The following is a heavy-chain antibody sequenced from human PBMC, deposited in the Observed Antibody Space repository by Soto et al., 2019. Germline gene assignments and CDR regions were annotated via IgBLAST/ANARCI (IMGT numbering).Heavy chain of an antibody. J-gene: IGHJ5*02. CDR3: ARFFFGYSGGWVGRRYNWFDP. V-gene: IGHV1-2*04. Sequence: ASVKVSCKASGYTFTGYYMHWVRQAPGQGLEWMGWINPNSGGTNYAQKFQGWVTMTRDTSISTAYMELSRLRSDDTAVYYCARFFFGYSGGWVGRRYNWFDPWGQGTLVTVSS. CDR2: INPNSGGT. D-gene: IGHD6-19*01. CDR1: GYTFTGYY.